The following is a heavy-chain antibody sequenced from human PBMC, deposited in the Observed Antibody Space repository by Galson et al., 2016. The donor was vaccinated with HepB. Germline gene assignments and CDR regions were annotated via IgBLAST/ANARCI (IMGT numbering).Heavy chain of an antibody. V-gene: IGHV3-33*06. J-gene: IGHJ4*02. CDR2: VWFDGYTK. Sequence: SLRLSCAASGFTFSLYGMQWVRQAPGKGLEWVAVVWFDGYTKFYADSVRGRFTVSRDSSRDTVDLQMNNLRVEDTAVYFCAKYRPVAGVFFDYWGQGTPVTISS. CDR1: GFTFSLYG. CDR3: AKYRPVAGVFFDY. D-gene: IGHD6-19*01.